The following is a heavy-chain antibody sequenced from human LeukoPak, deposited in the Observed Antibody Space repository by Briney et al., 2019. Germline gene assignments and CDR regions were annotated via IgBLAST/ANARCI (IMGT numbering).Heavy chain of an antibody. V-gene: IGHV3-53*01. Sequence: GGSLRLSCAASGFTFSSYSMNWVRQAPGKGLEWVSVIYSGGSTYYADSVKGRFTISRDNSKNTLYLQMNSLRAEDTAVYYCAREGSYYDILTGYISWGQGTLVTVSS. CDR3: AREGSYYDILTGYIS. D-gene: IGHD3-9*01. CDR1: GFTFSSYS. CDR2: IYSGGST. J-gene: IGHJ5*02.